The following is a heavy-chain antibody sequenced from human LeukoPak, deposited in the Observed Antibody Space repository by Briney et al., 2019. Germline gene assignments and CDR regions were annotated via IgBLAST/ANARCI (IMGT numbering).Heavy chain of an antibody. CDR3: ASGPGGYGDYPLGDYYYYGMDV. Sequence: GGSLRLSCAASGFTFSSYSMNWVRQAPGKGLEWVSSISSSSSYIYYADSVKGRFTISRDNAKNSLYLQMNSLRAEDTAVYYCASGPGGYGDYPLGDYYYYGMDVWGQGTTVTVSS. CDR1: GFTFSSYS. D-gene: IGHD4-17*01. J-gene: IGHJ6*02. V-gene: IGHV3-21*01. CDR2: ISSSSSYI.